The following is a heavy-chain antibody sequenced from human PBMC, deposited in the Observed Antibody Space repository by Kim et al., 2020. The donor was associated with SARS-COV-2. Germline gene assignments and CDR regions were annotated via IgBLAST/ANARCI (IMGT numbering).Heavy chain of an antibody. CDR3: AIVASKLRFLNFEY. D-gene: IGHD3-3*01. Sequence: AAAVKGRFTISRDNSKNTQYLQLNSLRAEDTAVYYCAIVASKLRFLNFEYWGQGTLVTVSP. V-gene: IGHV3-23*01. J-gene: IGHJ4*02.